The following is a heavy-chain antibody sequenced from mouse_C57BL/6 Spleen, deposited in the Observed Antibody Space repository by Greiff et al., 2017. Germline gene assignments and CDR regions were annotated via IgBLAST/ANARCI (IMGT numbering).Heavy chain of an antibody. Sequence: QVQLQQSGAELMKPGASVKLSCKATGYTFTGYWIEWVKQRPGHGLEWIGEILPGSGSTNYNEKFKGKATFTADTSSNTAYMQLRSLTTEDAAIYYCAKGDGYDTDAMDYWGQGTSVTVSS. CDR3: AKGDGYDTDAMDY. CDR2: ILPGSGST. D-gene: IGHD2-2*01. J-gene: IGHJ4*01. CDR1: GYTFTGYW. V-gene: IGHV1-9*01.